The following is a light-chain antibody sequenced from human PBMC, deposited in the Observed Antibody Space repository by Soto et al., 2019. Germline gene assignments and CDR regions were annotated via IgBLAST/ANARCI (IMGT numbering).Light chain of an antibody. V-gene: IGLV2-8*01. CDR1: SSDIGAYNY. CDR3: SAHGGTNPYV. J-gene: IGLJ1*01. CDR2: DVN. Sequence: QSALAQPPSASGSPGQSVTISCTGTSSDIGAYNYVSWYQQYPGKAPKLLIYDVNKRPSGVPDRFSGSKSGNTASLTVSGLQAEDEADYYCSAHGGTNPYVFGTGTKVTVL.